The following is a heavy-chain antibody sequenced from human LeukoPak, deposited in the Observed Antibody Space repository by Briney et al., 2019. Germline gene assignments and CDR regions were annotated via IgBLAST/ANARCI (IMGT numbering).Heavy chain of an antibody. J-gene: IGHJ4*02. CDR1: GGSISSHY. CDR2: IYYSGST. CDR3: AGGAGRH. V-gene: IGHV4-59*08. D-gene: IGHD1-26*01. Sequence: SETLSLTCTVSGGSISSHYWSWIRQPPGKGLEWIGYIYYSGSTNYNPSLKSRVTITVDTSKNQFSLKLSSVTAADTAVYYRAGGAGRHWGQGTLVTVSS.